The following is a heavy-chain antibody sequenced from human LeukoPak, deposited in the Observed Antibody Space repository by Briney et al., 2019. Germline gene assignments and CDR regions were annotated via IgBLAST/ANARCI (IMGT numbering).Heavy chain of an antibody. D-gene: IGHD7-27*01. CDR2: MNRDGSTT. CDR1: GFTFSRDW. V-gene: IGHV3-74*01. J-gene: IGHJ4*02. Sequence: GGSLRLSCAASGFTFSRDWMHWVRQGPGKGLVWVSRMNRDGSTTNYADSVKGRFTISRDNAKNTLYLQMNSLRAEDTAVYYCVRALMGTSDHWGQGSLVTVSS. CDR3: VRALMGTSDH.